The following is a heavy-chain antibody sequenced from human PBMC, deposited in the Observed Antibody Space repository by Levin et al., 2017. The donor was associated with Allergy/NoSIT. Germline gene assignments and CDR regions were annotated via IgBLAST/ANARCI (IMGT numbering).Heavy chain of an antibody. CDR3: ARVGSAGWFDY. CDR2: ISSSSSYT. J-gene: IGHJ4*02. D-gene: IGHD3-10*01. V-gene: IGHV3-11*05. Sequence: LSLTCAASGFTFSDYYMSWIRQAPGKGLEWVSYISSSSSYTNYADSVKGRFTISRDNAKNSLYLQMNSLRAEDTAVYYCARVGSAGWFDYWGQGTLVTVSS. CDR1: GFTFSDYY.